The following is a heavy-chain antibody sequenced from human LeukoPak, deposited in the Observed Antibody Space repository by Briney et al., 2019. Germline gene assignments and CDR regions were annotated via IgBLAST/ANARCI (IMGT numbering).Heavy chain of an antibody. J-gene: IGHJ4*02. D-gene: IGHD3-22*01. V-gene: IGHV4-39*01. CDR3: ARHFPHFDSSGYFDY. CDR1: GGSISTGSYY. CDR2: FHYSGST. Sequence: PETLSLTCTVSGGSISTGSYYWGWIRQPPGKGLEWIGSFHYSGSTYYNPSLKSRVTISVDTSKNQFSLKLSSVTAADTAVYYCARHFPHFDSSGYFDYWGLGTLVTVSS.